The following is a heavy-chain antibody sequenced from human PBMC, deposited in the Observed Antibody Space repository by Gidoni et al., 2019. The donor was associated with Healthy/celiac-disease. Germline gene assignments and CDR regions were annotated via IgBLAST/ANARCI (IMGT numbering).Heavy chain of an antibody. CDR2: IIPIFGTA. D-gene: IGHD3-22*01. CDR1: GGTFSSYA. CDR3: ARDSGHYDSSGYRAFDI. Sequence: QVQLVQSGAEVKKPGSSVTVSCKASGGTFSSYAISWVRQAPGQGLEWMGGIIPIFGTANYAQKFQGRVTITADKSTSTAYMELSSLRSEDTAVYYCARDSGHYDSSGYRAFDIWGQGTMVTVSS. V-gene: IGHV1-69*06. J-gene: IGHJ3*02.